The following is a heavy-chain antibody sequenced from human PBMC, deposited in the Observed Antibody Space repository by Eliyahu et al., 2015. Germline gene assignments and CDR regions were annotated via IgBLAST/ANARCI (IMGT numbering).Heavy chain of an antibody. CDR3: GKDKWTLGADLTEGGMDV. D-gene: IGHD2-21*02. Sequence: EMQLVESGGAEVQRGGSLXLXCXASGFTFXVXNMHWVRQVPGKGPEWVSLISWDGGSTYYADSVKGRFTISRDNSNNVLHLQMNNLKTEDTALYYCGKDKWTLGADLTEGGMDVWGQGTTVTVSS. CDR1: GFTFXVXN. V-gene: IGHV3-43*01. CDR2: ISWDGGST. J-gene: IGHJ6*02.